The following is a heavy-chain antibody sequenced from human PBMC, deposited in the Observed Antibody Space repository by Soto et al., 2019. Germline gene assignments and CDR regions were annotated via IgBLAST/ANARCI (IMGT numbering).Heavy chain of an antibody. CDR1: GFTFNNYA. CDR2: ISGGGDTT. Sequence: EVQLLESGGGLVQPGGSLRLSCAASGFTFNNYAMTWVRQAPGKGLEWVSAISGGGDTTSYADSVKGRFTVARDGSKNTVYLQMSGLRAEDTALYYCAKGRGGSGSLTPRVDFWGQGTLVTVSS. V-gene: IGHV3-23*01. J-gene: IGHJ4*02. CDR3: AKGRGGSGSLTPRVDF. D-gene: IGHD3-10*01.